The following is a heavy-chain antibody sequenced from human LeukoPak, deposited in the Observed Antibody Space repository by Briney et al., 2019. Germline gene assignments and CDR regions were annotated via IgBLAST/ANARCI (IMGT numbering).Heavy chain of an antibody. V-gene: IGHV3-30*02. D-gene: IGHD3-22*01. J-gene: IGHJ4*02. CDR2: IRYDGSNK. CDR3: AKAPSSGYYYYFDY. Sequence: GGSLRLSCAASGFTFSSYGMHWVRQAPGKGLEWVAFIRYDGSNKYYADSVKGRFTISRDNSKNTLYLQMNSLRAEDTAVYYCAKAPSSGYYYYFDYWGQGTPVTVSS. CDR1: GFTFSSYG.